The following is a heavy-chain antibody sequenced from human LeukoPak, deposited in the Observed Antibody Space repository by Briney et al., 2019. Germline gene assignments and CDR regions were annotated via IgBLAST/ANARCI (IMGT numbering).Heavy chain of an antibody. Sequence: PSETLSLTCTVSGGSISSYYWSWIRQPPGKGLEWIGYMHFSGSIDYNPSLKSRVTISMDTSRNQISLKLSSVTAADTAVYYCARDRRDIVVVPAANGGYYMDVWGKGTTVTISS. D-gene: IGHD2-2*01. J-gene: IGHJ6*03. CDR3: ARDRRDIVVVPAANGGYYMDV. CDR2: MHFSGSI. V-gene: IGHV4-59*12. CDR1: GGSISSYY.